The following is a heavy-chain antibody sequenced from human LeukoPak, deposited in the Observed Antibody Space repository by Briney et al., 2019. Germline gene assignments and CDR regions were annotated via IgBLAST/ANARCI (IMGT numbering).Heavy chain of an antibody. CDR2: IYTSGST. D-gene: IGHD6-19*01. Sequence: SQTLSLTCTVSGGSISSGSYYWSWIRQPAGKGLEWIGRIYTSGSTNYNPSLKSRVTISVDTSKNQFSLKLSSVTAADTAVYYCARWGYSSGWSTSYYFDYWGQGTLVTVSS. CDR3: ARWGYSSGWSTSYYFDY. J-gene: IGHJ4*02. V-gene: IGHV4-61*02. CDR1: GGSISSGSYY.